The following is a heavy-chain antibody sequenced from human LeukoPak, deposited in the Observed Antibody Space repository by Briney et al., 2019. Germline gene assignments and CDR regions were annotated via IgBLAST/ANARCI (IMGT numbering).Heavy chain of an antibody. D-gene: IGHD2-21*02. J-gene: IGHJ4*02. Sequence: PGGSLRLSCAASGFSFRSYWMSWVRQAPGKGLEWVANINKDGSEKYYVDSVKGRFTISRDNAKNSLYLQMNSLRAEDTAVYYCARDPAYCGGDCYSDYWGQGTLVTVSS. CDR1: GFSFRSYW. CDR3: ARDPAYCGGDCYSDY. V-gene: IGHV3-7*01. CDR2: INKDGSEK.